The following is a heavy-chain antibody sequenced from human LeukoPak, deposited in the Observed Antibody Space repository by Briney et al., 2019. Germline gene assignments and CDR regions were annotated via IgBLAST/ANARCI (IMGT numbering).Heavy chain of an antibody. D-gene: IGHD6-19*01. J-gene: IGHJ3*02. CDR3: AREAYSSGRAGTFDI. CDR2: IGSAGDT. Sequence: PGGSLRLSCVVSGFTFSNNDMRWVRQTTGKGLEWVSAIGSAGDTYYADSVKGRFTVSRENSKNTVDLNMDSLTVDDTAIYYCAREAYSSGRAGTFDIWGQGTMVTVSS. CDR1: GFTFSNND. V-gene: IGHV3-13*01.